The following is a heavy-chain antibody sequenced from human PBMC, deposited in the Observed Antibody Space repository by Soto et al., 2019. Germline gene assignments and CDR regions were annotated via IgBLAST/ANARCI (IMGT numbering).Heavy chain of an antibody. D-gene: IGHD2-15*01. CDR1: GFTFSSYA. V-gene: IGHV3-30-3*01. J-gene: IGHJ6*02. CDR2: ISYDGNNK. Sequence: QVQLVESGGGVVQPGRSLRLSCAASGFTFSSYAMYWVRQAPGKGLEWVAVISYDGNNKYYADSVKGRFTISRDNSKNTMYLHMNRLRAEDTAVYYCARAGCDGGSCYTLVGLRYGMDVWGQGTTVTVSS. CDR3: ARAGCDGGSCYTLVGLRYGMDV.